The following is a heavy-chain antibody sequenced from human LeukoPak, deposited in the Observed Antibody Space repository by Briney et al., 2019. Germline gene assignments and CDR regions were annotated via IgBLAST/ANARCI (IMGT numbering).Heavy chain of an antibody. V-gene: IGHV1-46*03. CDR3: ARDGSGKGYYYYYMDV. CDR2: INPSGGST. Sequence: ASVKVSCKAPGYTFTSYYMHWVRQAPGQGLEWMGIINPSGGSTSYAQKFQGRVTMTRDTSTSTVYMELNSLRSEDTAVYYCARDGSGKGYYYYYMDVWGKGTTVTVSS. CDR1: GYTFTSYY. J-gene: IGHJ6*03.